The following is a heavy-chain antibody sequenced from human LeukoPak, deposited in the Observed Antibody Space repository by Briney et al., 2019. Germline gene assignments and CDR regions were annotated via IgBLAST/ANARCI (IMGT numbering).Heavy chain of an antibody. V-gene: IGHV4-31*03. CDR1: GGSISSGGYY. CDR2: IYYSGST. J-gene: IGHJ4*02. D-gene: IGHD3-10*01. CDR3: ASLRYGSGSYYS. Sequence: PSETLSLTCTVSGGSISSGGYYWSWIRQHPGKGLEWIGYIYYSGSTYYNPSLKSRVTISVDTSKNQFSLKLSSVTAADTAVYYCASLRYGSGSYYSWGQGTLVTVSS.